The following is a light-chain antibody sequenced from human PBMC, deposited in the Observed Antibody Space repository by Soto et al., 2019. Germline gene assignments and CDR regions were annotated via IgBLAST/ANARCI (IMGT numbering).Light chain of an antibody. J-gene: IGKJ5*01. Sequence: DIEMTQSPSALAASVGDRVTSTCRASQSISSYLNWYQQKPGKAPKLLIYAASSLESGVPSRFSGSGSGTDFTLTISSLEPEDFAVYYCQQRSNWPPITFGQGTRLEIK. CDR2: AAS. CDR1: QSISSY. V-gene: IGKV1-39*01. CDR3: QQRSNWPPIT.